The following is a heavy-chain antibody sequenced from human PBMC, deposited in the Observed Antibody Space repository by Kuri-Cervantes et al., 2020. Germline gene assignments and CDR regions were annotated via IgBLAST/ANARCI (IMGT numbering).Heavy chain of an antibody. J-gene: IGHJ6*02. CDR2: IYYSGST. V-gene: IGHV4-39*07. CDR1: GGSISSSSYY. Sequence: SETLSLTCTVSGGSISSSSYYWGWIRQPPGKGLEWIGSIYYSGSTNYNPSLKSRVTISVDTSKNQFSLKLSSVTAADTAVYYCASWLDGYYYYGMDVWGQGTTVTVSS. D-gene: IGHD6-19*01. CDR3: ASWLDGYYYYGMDV.